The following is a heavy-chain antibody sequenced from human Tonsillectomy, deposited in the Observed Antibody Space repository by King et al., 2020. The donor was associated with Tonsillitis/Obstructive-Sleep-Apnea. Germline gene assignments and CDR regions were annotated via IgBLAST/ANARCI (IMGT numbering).Heavy chain of an antibody. CDR3: ARDRNYFDF. J-gene: IGHJ4*02. CDR2: INAGTGNT. CDR1: GYTFTNYA. V-gene: IGHV1-3*01. Sequence: QLVQSGAEVKKPGASVKVSCKASGYTFTNYAMHWVRQAPGHSLECLGWINAGTGNTNYSHNFQARVAITRDTSASTSYMELSSLRSEDTAIYYCARDRNYFDFWGQGTLVTVSS.